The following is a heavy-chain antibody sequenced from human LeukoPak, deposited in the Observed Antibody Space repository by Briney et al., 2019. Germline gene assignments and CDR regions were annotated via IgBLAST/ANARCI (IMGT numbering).Heavy chain of an antibody. CDR3: RIQLWSLHGQGDY. V-gene: IGHV1-2*02. D-gene: IGHD5-18*01. CDR1: GYTFTGYY. J-gene: IGHJ4*02. CDR2: INPNSGGT. Sequence: GASVKVSCKASGYTFTGYYMHWVRQAPGQGLEWMGWINPNSGGTNYAQKFQGRVTMTRDTSISTAYMELSRLRSDDTAVYYCRIQLWSLHGQGDYWGQGTLVTVSS.